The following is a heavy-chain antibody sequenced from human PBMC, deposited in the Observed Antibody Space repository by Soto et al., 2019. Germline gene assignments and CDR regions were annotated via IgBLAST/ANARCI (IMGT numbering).Heavy chain of an antibody. CDR1: GYTFTGYY. D-gene: IGHD3-22*01. Sequence: ASVKVSCKASGYTFTGYYMHWVRQAPGQGLEWMGWINPNSGGTNYAQKFQGRVTMTRDTSISTAYMELSRLRSDDTAVYYCARDLMQIVVVIYRYYYYPIDVWVQGPRVTVSS. J-gene: IGHJ6*02. V-gene: IGHV1-2*02. CDR3: ARDLMQIVVVIYRYYYYPIDV. CDR2: INPNSGGT.